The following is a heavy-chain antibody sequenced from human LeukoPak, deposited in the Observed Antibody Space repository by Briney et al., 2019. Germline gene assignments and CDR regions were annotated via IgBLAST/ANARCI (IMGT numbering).Heavy chain of an antibody. J-gene: IGHJ4*02. Sequence: SVKVSCKASGGTLSSYAISWVRQAPGQGLEWMGGIIPIFGTANYAQKFQGRVTITADESTSTAYMELSSLRSEDTAVNYCAGARTWADGKFYYWGQRTLVTVSS. CDR1: GGTLSSYA. CDR3: AGARTWADGKFYY. V-gene: IGHV1-69*01. D-gene: IGHD1-26*01. CDR2: IIPIFGTA.